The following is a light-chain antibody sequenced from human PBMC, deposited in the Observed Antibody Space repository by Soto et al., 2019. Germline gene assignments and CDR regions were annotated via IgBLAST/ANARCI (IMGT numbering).Light chain of an antibody. J-gene: IGLJ2*01. CDR2: EDN. CDR3: QSYDTSNQV. CDR1: SGSIASTS. V-gene: IGLV6-57*04. Sequence: FMLTQPHSVSESSGKTVTISCTRSSGSIASTSVQWYQQRPGSAPTTVIYEDNQRPSGVPDRFSGSIDSSSNSASLTISGLKTEDEADYYCQSYDTSNQVFGGGTKLTVL.